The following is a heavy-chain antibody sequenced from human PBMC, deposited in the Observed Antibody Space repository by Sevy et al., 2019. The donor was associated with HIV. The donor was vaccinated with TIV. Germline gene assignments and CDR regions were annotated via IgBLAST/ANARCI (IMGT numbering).Heavy chain of an antibody. CDR1: GFTFSSYA. D-gene: IGHD3-3*01. CDR2: ISGSGGST. CDR3: AKDVLRFLEWLFPLHLDY. Sequence: GGSLRLSCAASGFTFSSYAMSWVRQAPGKGLEWVSAISGSGGSTYYADSMKGRFTISRDNSKNTLYLQMNSLRAEDTAVYYCAKDVLRFLEWLFPLHLDYWGQGTLVTVSS. J-gene: IGHJ4*02. V-gene: IGHV3-23*01.